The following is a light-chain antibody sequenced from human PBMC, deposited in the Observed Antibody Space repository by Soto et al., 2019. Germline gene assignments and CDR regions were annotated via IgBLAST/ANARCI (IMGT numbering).Light chain of an antibody. CDR3: SAYRSSSTLYI. CDR2: DVS. CDR1: SSDVGGYKY. J-gene: IGLJ1*01. V-gene: IGLV2-14*01. Sequence: QSVLTQPASVSGSPGQSITISCTGTSSDVGGYKYVSWYQQHPGKAPKLMIYDVSNRPSGVSNRFSGSKSGNTASLTISGLQAEDEADYYCSAYRSSSTLYIFGSGTKSPS.